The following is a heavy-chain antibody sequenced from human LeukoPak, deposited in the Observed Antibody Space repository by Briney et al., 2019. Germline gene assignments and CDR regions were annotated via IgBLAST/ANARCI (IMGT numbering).Heavy chain of an antibody. CDR1: GGSISSGDYY. CDR3: ARRLASSSDTFDY. CDR2: IYYGGST. J-gene: IGHJ4*02. V-gene: IGHV4-39*02. Sequence: PSETLSLTCTVSGGSISSGDYYWGWIRQAPGKGLEWIGSIYYGGSTYYNPSLKSRVTISVDTSKNHFSLNLSSVTAADTAVYYCARRLASSSDTFDYWGQGTLVTVSS. D-gene: IGHD4-17*01.